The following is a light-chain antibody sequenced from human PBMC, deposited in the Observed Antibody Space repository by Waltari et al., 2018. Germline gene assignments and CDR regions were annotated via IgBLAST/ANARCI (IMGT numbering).Light chain of an antibody. V-gene: IGKV3-20*01. Sequence: EIVLTQSPGTLSMSPGERATLSCRASQSVSSAYLAWYQQKPGQAPRLLIYGASSRATGIPDRFSGSGSGTDFTLTISRLESEDYAVYYCLQYGSSLFTFGGGTKVEIK. CDR1: QSVSSAY. J-gene: IGKJ4*01. CDR3: LQYGSSLFT. CDR2: GAS.